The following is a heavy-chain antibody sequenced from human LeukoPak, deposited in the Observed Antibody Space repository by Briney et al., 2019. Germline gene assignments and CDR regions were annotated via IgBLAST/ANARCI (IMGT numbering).Heavy chain of an antibody. CDR3: ARHPRGYYDILTGYFDSYYFDY. D-gene: IGHD3-9*01. V-gene: IGHV4-59*08. Sequence: SETLTLTCTASGVSISSYYWSWVRQPPGKGLEWIGLIYYSGGINYNPSLKSRFTISVDTSKNQFSLKLSSVTAADTAVYYCARHPRGYYDILTGYFDSYYFDYWGQGTLVTVSS. CDR2: IYYSGGI. CDR1: GVSISSYY. J-gene: IGHJ4*02.